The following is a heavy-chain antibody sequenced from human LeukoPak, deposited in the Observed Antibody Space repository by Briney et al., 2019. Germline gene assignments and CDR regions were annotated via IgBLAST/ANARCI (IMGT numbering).Heavy chain of an antibody. Sequence: SETLSLTCTVSGSISGYYWRWIRQPPGKGLEWIGYIYTSGSTNYNPSLKSRVTISVDTSKNQFSLDLSSVTAADTAVYYCARQKCTSTSCLTKNAFDIWGQGTMVTVSS. D-gene: IGHD2-2*01. CDR1: GSISGYY. J-gene: IGHJ3*02. V-gene: IGHV4-4*09. CDR2: IYTSGST. CDR3: ARQKCTSTSCLTKNAFDI.